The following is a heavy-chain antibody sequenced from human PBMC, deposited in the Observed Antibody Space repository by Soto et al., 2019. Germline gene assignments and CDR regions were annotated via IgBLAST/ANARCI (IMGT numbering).Heavy chain of an antibody. D-gene: IGHD2-15*01. CDR1: GFTFRNHA. CDR2: IAYDGSNA. J-gene: IGHJ6*02. Sequence: QVQLVESGGGVVQPGGSLRLSCAASGFTFRNHAMHWVRQAPGKGLGCLAVIAYDGSNAFYRDSVKGRFTISRDNSKNPMYLHMNSRGSGETGVYYRARGEREDILVVVGARPGEYGIDIWGQGTTVTVSS. V-gene: IGHV3-30-3*01. CDR3: ARGEREDILVVVGARPGEYGIDI.